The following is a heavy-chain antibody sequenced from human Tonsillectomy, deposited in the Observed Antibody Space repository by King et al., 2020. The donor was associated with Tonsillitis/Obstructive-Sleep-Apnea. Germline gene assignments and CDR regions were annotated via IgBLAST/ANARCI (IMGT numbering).Heavy chain of an antibody. D-gene: IGHD3-3*01. J-gene: IGHJ3*02. CDR1: GFTFSKYW. V-gene: IGHV3-7*04. CDR3: ARDVLEXLXLAXDI. Sequence: VQLVESGGGLVQPGGSLRLSCAASGFTFSKYWMSWVRQAPGKGLEWVANIKQDGSEKYYVDSVKGRFTISRDNAKNSLYLQMNSLRAEDTAVYYCARDVLEXLXLAXDIWGQGTMVTVSS. CDR2: IKQDGSEK.